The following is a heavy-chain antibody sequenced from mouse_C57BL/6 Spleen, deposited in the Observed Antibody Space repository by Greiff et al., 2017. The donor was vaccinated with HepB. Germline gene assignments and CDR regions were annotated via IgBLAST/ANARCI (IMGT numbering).Heavy chain of an antibody. CDR3: ARQSLTKGYFDV. D-gene: IGHD1-1*01. CDR1: GYTFTDYN. Sequence: EVQLQQSGPELVKPGASVKMSCKASGYTFTDYNMHWVKQSHGKSLEWIGYINPNNGGTSYNQKFKGKATLTVNKSSSTAYMELRSLTSEDSAVYYCARQSLTKGYFDVWGTGTTVTVSS. V-gene: IGHV1-22*01. J-gene: IGHJ1*03. CDR2: INPNNGGT.